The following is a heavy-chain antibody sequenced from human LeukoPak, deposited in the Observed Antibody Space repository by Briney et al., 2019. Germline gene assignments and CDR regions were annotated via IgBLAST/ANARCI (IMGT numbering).Heavy chain of an antibody. D-gene: IGHD6-13*01. CDR3: ARDYSSSCLDY. CDR1: GFTFSSYG. CDR2: MWYEGSKK. Sequence: GGSLRLSCAASGFTFSSYGMHWVRQAPGKGLEWVAIMWYEGSKKDYADSVKGRFTISRDNSKNTLYLQMDSLRAEDTAVYYCARDYSSSCLDYWGQGTLVTVSS. J-gene: IGHJ4*02. V-gene: IGHV3-33*01.